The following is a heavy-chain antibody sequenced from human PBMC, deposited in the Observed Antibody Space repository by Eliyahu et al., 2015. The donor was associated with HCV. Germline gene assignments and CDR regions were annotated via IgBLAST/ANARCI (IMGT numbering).Heavy chain of an antibody. D-gene: IGHD3-16*01. CDR3: ARAPLGAGNWYDP. V-gene: IGHV4-34*01. J-gene: IGHJ5*02. CDR2: TTHSGST. Sequence: QVQLQQWGAGLLKPSETLSLTCAVSGGDFIGYYWSWIRQSPGRGLEWIGETTHSGSTSYNPSLKSRVTISVDRSKNQISLRLTSVIAADTAMYYCARAPLGAGNWYDPWVPGNPGHRLL. CDR1: GGDFIGYY.